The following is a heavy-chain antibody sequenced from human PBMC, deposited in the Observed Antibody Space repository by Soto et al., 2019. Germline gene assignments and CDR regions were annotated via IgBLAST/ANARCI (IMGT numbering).Heavy chain of an antibody. Sequence: EVQLVESGGGVVQPGGSLKLSCAASGFTFSGSAMHWVSQASGKGLEWFGRIRSKPNNYATAYGASVKGRFTISRDDSKNTAYLQMNSLNTEDTAVYYCSRQASDFWSGKPQYYMDVWGKGTTVTVSS. V-gene: IGHV3-73*01. CDR1: GFTFSGSA. CDR2: IRSKPNNYAT. CDR3: SRQASDFWSGKPQYYMDV. J-gene: IGHJ6*03. D-gene: IGHD3-3*01.